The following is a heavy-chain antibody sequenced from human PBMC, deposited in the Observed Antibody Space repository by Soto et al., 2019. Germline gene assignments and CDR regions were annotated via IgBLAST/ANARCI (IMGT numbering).Heavy chain of an antibody. CDR1: GYTFTSYY. J-gene: IGHJ6*02. D-gene: IGHD5-12*01. CDR3: ERWLDGYNFRPNDYYGEVH. Sequence: ASVKVSCKASGYTFTSYYMHWVRQAPGQGLEWMGIINPSGGSTSYAQKFQGRVTMTRDTSTSTVYMELSSLRSEDTAVYYCERWLDGYNFRPNDYYGEVHCCQGRTVSVSS. CDR2: INPSGGST. V-gene: IGHV1-46*01.